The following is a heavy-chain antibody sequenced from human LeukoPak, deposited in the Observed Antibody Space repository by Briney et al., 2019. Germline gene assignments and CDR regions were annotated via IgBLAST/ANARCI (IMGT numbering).Heavy chain of an antibody. J-gene: IGHJ4*02. CDR2: ISSSSSNI. CDR3: VRVIGTYFDY. Sequence: GGSLRLSWTASGFPLNRYSINWARQAPGKGLEWISYISSSSSNIYYLDSVQGRLTVSRDNERNSLFLQIDSPRAEDTAVYYCVRVIGTYFDYWGQGSLVTVSS. CDR1: GFPLNRYS. D-gene: IGHD1-1*01. V-gene: IGHV3-48*01.